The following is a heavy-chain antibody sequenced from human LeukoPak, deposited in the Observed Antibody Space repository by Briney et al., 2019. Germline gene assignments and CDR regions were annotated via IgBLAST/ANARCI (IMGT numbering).Heavy chain of an antibody. Sequence: SETLSLTCAVYGGSFSGYYWSWIRQPPGKGLEWIGEINHSGSTNYNPSLKSRATISVDTSKNQFSLKLSSVTAADTAVYYCARGATNFWSGYYSPHFDYWGQGTLVTVSS. J-gene: IGHJ4*02. V-gene: IGHV4-34*01. CDR1: GGSFSGYY. D-gene: IGHD3-3*01. CDR3: ARGATNFWSGYYSPHFDY. CDR2: INHSGST.